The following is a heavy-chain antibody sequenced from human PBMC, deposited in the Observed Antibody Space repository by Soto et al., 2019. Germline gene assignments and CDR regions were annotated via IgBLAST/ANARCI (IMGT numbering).Heavy chain of an antibody. CDR1: GFTFSSYA. J-gene: IGHJ6*02. CDR3: AKDPKRQQLVNYYYATDF. D-gene: IGHD6-13*01. Sequence: HPGVSLRLSCAASGFTFSSYAMSWVRQAPGKGLEWVSAISGSGGSTYYADSVKGRFTISRDNSKNTLYLQMNSLRAEDTAVYYCAKDPKRQQLVNYYYATDFWGQGTTVTVSS. CDR2: ISGSGGST. V-gene: IGHV3-23*01.